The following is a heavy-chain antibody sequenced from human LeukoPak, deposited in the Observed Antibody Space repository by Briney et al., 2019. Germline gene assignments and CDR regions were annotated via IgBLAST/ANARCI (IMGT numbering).Heavy chain of an antibody. D-gene: IGHD1-1*01. V-gene: IGHV3-48*01. CDR3: AKGGGYNWNDETDS. Sequence: GGSLRLSCAASGFTFSSYSMNWVRQAPGKGLEWVSYISSSSSTIYYADSVKGRFTISRDNSKKTLYLQMNSLRAEDTAVYYCAKGGGYNWNDETDSWGQGTLVTVSS. CDR2: ISSSSSTI. CDR1: GFTFSSYS. J-gene: IGHJ4*02.